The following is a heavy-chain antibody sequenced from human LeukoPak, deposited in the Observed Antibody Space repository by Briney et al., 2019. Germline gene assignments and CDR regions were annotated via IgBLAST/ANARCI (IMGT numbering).Heavy chain of an antibody. CDR3: AINLPANRRFQH. J-gene: IGHJ1*01. V-gene: IGHV1-8*01. CDR2: MNPNSGNT. Sequence: GASVKVSCKXSGYTFTSDDINWVQQATGQGPEWMGRMNPNSGNTGYAQKFQGRVTMTRNTSISTAYMELSNVRSEDTAMYYCAINLPANRRFQHWGQGTLVTVSS. D-gene: IGHD1-14*01. CDR1: GYTFTSDD.